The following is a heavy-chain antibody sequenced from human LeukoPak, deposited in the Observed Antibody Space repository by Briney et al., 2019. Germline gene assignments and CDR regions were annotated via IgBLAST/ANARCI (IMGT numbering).Heavy chain of an antibody. J-gene: IGHJ6*02. V-gene: IGHV4-59*01. CDR1: GGSISSYD. CDR2: IYYIGNT. CDR3: ARSRLTTVASYYSYAMDV. Sequence: SETLSLTCAGSGGSISSYDWSWIRQPPGKGLEWIAFIYYIGNTNYNSSLVSRVTISVDTSKKQFSLKVSSVTAADTAVYYCARSRLTTVASYYSYAMDVWGQGTTVTVSS. D-gene: IGHD4-23*01.